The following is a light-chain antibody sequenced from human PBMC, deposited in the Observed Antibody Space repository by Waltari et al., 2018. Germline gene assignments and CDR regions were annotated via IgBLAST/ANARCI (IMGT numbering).Light chain of an antibody. Sequence: QTVVTQEPSFSVSPGGTVTPTCGLSSGSVSTHNYPSWYQQTPGQAPRTLIYSTNTRSSGVPDRFSVSILGDKAALTITGAQADDESDYYCVLYMGSGIWVFGGGTKLTVL. CDR3: VLYMGSGIWV. J-gene: IGLJ3*02. CDR2: STN. V-gene: IGLV8-61*01. CDR1: SGSVSTHNY.